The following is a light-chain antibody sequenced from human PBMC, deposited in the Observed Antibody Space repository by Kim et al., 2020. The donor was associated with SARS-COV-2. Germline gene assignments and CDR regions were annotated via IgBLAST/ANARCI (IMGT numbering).Light chain of an antibody. Sequence: SVGDRVTIPCRASQSISSHLSWYQQKPGKAPKLLIYAASSLQSAVPSRFSGSGSGTDFTLTISSLQPEDFATYYCQQGYSSPQITFGQGTRLEIK. V-gene: IGKV1-39*01. CDR3: QQGYSSPQIT. CDR1: QSISSH. CDR2: AAS. J-gene: IGKJ5*01.